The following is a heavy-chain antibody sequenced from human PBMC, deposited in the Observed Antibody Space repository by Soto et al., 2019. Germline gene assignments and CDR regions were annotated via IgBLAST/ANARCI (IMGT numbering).Heavy chain of an antibody. Sequence: GGSLRLSCAPSGFTFSSYEMNWVRQAPGKGLEWVSYISVSGTMRFYADAVKGRFTISRDNTKKIPYLQMNSLRAEDTALYYCATAGLTGTVWGQGTTVTVSS. D-gene: IGHD3-9*01. J-gene: IGHJ6*02. CDR3: ATAGLTGTV. V-gene: IGHV3-48*03. CDR2: ISVSGTMR. CDR1: GFTFSSYE.